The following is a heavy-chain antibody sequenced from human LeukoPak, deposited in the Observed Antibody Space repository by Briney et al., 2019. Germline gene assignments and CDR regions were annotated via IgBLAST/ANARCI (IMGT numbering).Heavy chain of an antibody. CDR3: ARHLSGVTGYTYGRGIDY. CDR2: INSDGSST. Sequence: GGSLTLSCAASGFTFSSYWMHWVRQAPGKGLVWVSRINSDGSSTTYADSVKGRFTISRDNAKNTLYLQMNGLRAEETAGYYCARHLSGVTGYTYGRGIDYWGQGTLVTVSS. V-gene: IGHV3-74*01. J-gene: IGHJ4*02. D-gene: IGHD5-18*01. CDR1: GFTFSSYW.